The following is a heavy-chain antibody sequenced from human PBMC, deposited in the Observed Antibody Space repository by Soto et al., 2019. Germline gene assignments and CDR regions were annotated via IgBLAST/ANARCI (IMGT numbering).Heavy chain of an antibody. CDR3: AREDLRDGNCSTIDK. V-gene: IGHV4-30-4*01. CDR2: IYYNGYT. D-gene: IGHD2-21*02. CDR1: GGSLSVGDYY. J-gene: IGHJ4*02. Sequence: QVQLQQSGPGLVKPSHTLSLTCTVSGGSLSVGDYYWSWIRQSPGKGLEWIGYIYYNGYTDYNPSLMSRVSISVDTSKNMFSLKLSSVTAADTAVYYCAREDLRDGNCSTIDKWGQGTLVTVSS.